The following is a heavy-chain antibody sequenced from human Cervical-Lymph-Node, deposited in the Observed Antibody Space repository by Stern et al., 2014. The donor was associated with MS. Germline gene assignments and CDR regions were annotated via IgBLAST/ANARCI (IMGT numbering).Heavy chain of an antibody. D-gene: IGHD1-7*01. CDR2: IIPIFGIA. Sequence: VQLVESGAEVKKPGSSVKVSCKASGGTFSSYAISWVRQAPGQGLEWMGGIIPIFGIANYAQKFQGRVTITADKSTSTAYMELSSLRSEDTAVYYCARDPLVLRQLYYYGMDVWGQGTTVTVSS. J-gene: IGHJ6*02. CDR1: GGTFSSYA. CDR3: ARDPLVLRQLYYYGMDV. V-gene: IGHV1-69*17.